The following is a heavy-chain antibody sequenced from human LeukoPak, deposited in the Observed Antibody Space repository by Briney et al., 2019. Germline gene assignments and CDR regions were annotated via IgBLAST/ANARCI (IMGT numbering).Heavy chain of an antibody. D-gene: IGHD3-16*02. CDR1: GYTFTNYA. Sequence: ASVKVSCKASGYTFTNYAMNWVRQAPGQGLEWMGWIHPSTGNPTYAQGFTGRFVFSLDTSVSTAYLQISGLKAEDTAVYYCARAFQSLGGLSLPDYWGQGTLVTVSS. CDR2: IHPSTGNP. V-gene: IGHV7-4-1*02. J-gene: IGHJ4*02. CDR3: ARAFQSLGGLSLPDY.